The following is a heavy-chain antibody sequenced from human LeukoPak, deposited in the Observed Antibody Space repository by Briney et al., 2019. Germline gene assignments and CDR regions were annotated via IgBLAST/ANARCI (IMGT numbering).Heavy chain of an antibody. CDR1: GFTFTSYS. J-gene: IGHJ4*02. CDR3: AKGGKWDVTPFDY. CDR2: ISGGGGST. D-gene: IGHD1-26*01. Sequence: GGSLRLSCAASGFTFTSYSMNWVRQAPGKGLEWVSTISGGGGSTYYADSMKGRFTISRDNSKNTLYLQMNSLRAEDTAVYYCAKGGKWDVTPFDYWGQGTLVTVSS. V-gene: IGHV3-23*01.